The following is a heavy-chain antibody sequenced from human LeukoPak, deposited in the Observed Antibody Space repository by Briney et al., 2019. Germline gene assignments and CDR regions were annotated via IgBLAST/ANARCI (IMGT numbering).Heavy chain of an antibody. CDR1: GGSISSYY. V-gene: IGHV4-59*08. Sequence: SETLSLTCTGSGGSISSYYWCWFRQPPGKGLEWIGYIYYSGSTNYNPSLKSRVTISVDTSKNQFSLKLSSVTAADTAVYYCARASSGGSCARYWGQGTLVTVSS. J-gene: IGHJ4*02. CDR2: IYYSGST. CDR3: ARASSGGSCARY. D-gene: IGHD2-15*01.